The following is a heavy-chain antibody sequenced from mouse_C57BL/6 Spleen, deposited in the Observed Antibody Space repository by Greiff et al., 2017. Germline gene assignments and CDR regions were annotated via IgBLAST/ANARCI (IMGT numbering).Heavy chain of an antibody. CDR1: GYAFSSYW. Sequence: LVESGAELVKPGASVKISCKASGYAFSSYWMNWVKQRPGKGLEWIGQIYPGDGDTNYNGKFKGKATLTADKSSSTAYMQLSSLTSEDSAVYFCARRGDYDERAWFAYWGQGTLVTVSA. V-gene: IGHV1-80*01. CDR3: ARRGDYDERAWFAY. D-gene: IGHD2-4*01. CDR2: IYPGDGDT. J-gene: IGHJ3*01.